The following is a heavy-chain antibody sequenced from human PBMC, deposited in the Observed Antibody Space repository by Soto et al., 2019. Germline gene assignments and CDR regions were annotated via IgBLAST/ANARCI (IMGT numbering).Heavy chain of an antibody. D-gene: IGHD3-9*01. CDR2: IYYSGST. CDR1: GGSISSGGYY. J-gene: IGHJ3*02. CDR3: AREMAYDILTGPEGAFDI. Sequence: PSETLSLTCTVSGGSISSGGYYWSWIRQHPGKGLEWIGYIYYSGSTYYNPSLKSRVTISVDTSKNQFSLKLSSVTAADTAVYYCAREMAYDILTGPEGAFDIWGQGTMVTVSS. V-gene: IGHV4-31*03.